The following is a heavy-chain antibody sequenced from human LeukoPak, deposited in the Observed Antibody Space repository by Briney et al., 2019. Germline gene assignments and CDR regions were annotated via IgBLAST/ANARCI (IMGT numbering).Heavy chain of an antibody. CDR2: ISVYNRNT. V-gene: IGHV1-18*01. CDR1: GYTFTSYG. CDR3: VISFPGYTSSPNWFDP. D-gene: IGHD5-12*01. J-gene: IGHJ5*02. Sequence: ASVKVSCKASGYTFTSYGISRVRQAPGQGLEWMGWISVYNRNTNYAQKLQDRVTMTTDTSTSTAYMELRSLRSDDTALYYCVISFPGYTSSPNWFDPWGQGTLVTVSS.